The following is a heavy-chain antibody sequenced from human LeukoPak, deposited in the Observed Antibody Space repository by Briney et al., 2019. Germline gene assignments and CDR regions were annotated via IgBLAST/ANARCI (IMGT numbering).Heavy chain of an antibody. CDR3: AKEKDIVATIGAH. J-gene: IGHJ4*02. V-gene: IGHV3-30*02. CDR1: GFTFSSYG. CDR2: IRHDGSNK. Sequence: GGSLRPSCAASGFTFSSYGMHWVRQAPGKGLEWVAFIRHDGSNKYYADSVKGRSTISRDNSKNTLYLQMNSLRAEDTAVYYCAKEKDIVATIGAHWGQGTLVTVSS. D-gene: IGHD5-12*01.